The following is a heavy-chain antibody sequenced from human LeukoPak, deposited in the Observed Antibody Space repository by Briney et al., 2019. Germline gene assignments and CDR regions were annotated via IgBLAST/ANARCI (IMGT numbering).Heavy chain of an antibody. CDR1: GFTFSSYA. CDR3: AEGDYYYDSSGYLGYDY. CDR2: ISGSGGST. V-gene: IGHV3-23*01. D-gene: IGHD3-22*01. Sequence: GGSLRLSCAASGFTFSSYAMSWVRQAPGKGLEWVSAISGSGGSTYYADSVKGRFTISRDNSKNTLYLQMNSLRAEDTAVYYCAEGDYYYDSSGYLGYDYWGQGTLVTVSS. J-gene: IGHJ4*02.